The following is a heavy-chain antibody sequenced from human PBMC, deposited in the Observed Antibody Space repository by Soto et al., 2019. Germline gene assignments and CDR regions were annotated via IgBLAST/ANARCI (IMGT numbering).Heavy chain of an antibody. J-gene: IGHJ4*02. Sequence: GGSLRLSCAASGFTFSSYSMNWVRQAPGKGLEWVSSISSSSSYIYYADSVKGRFTISRDNAKNSLYLQMNSLRAEDKAVYYCARERETGPFDYWGQGTLVTVSS. CDR3: ARERETGPFDY. D-gene: IGHD7-27*01. CDR1: GFTFSSYS. CDR2: ISSSSSYI. V-gene: IGHV3-21*01.